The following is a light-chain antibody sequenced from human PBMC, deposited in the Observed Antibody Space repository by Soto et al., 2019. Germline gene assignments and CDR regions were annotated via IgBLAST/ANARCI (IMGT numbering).Light chain of an antibody. CDR1: QSVGSTY. CDR3: QQYGSSPGT. CDR2: GAS. V-gene: IGKV3-20*01. Sequence: IVLTQSPGTLSLSPGERATLSCRASQSVGSTYLAWYQQKPGQAPRLLIFGASIRDTGIPDSFSGSGSGTDFTLTISRLEPEDFAVYYCQQYGSSPGTFGQGTKVDIK. J-gene: IGKJ1*01.